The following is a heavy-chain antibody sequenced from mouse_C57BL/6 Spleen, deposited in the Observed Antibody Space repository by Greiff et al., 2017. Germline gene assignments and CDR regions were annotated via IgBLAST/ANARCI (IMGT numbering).Heavy chain of an antibody. V-gene: IGHV1-72*01. CDR1: GYTFTSYW. CDR2: IDPNSGGT. CDR3: ARWDSQAMDY. J-gene: IGHJ4*01. D-gene: IGHD4-1*01. Sequence: VKLQQPGAELVKPGASVKLSCKASGYTFTSYWLHWVKQRPGRGLEWIGRIDPNSGGTKYNEKFKSKATLTVDKPSSTAYMQLSSLTSEDSAVYYCARWDSQAMDYWGQGTSVTFSS.